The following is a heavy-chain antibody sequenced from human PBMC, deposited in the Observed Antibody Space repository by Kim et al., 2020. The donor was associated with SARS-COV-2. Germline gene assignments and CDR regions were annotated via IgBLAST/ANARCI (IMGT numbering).Heavy chain of an antibody. CDR1: GDSVSSNSAA. V-gene: IGHV6-1*01. D-gene: IGHD3-3*01. CDR3: ARDGPMLYDFWSGSNGMDV. J-gene: IGHJ6*02. CDR2: TYYRSKWYN. Sequence: SQTLSLTCAISGDSVSSNSAAWNWIRQSPSRGLEWLGRTYYRSKWYNDYAVSVKSRITINPDTSKNQFSLQLNSVTPEDTAVYYCARDGPMLYDFWSGSNGMDVWGQGTTVTVSS.